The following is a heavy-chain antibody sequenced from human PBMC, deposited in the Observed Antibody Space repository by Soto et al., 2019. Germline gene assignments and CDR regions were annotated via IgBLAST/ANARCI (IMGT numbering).Heavy chain of an antibody. V-gene: IGHV5-51*01. CDR3: ARLVTTRLSPFDY. J-gene: IGHJ4*02. CDR2: IYPADSDT. Sequence: GESLKISCKGSGYNFAKYWIGWVRQMPGKGLEWMGIIYPADSDTRYSPSFQGQVTISADRSISTAYLQWSSLTASDTAMYYCARLVTTRLSPFDYWGQGSLVTVSS. D-gene: IGHD4-17*01. CDR1: GYNFAKYW.